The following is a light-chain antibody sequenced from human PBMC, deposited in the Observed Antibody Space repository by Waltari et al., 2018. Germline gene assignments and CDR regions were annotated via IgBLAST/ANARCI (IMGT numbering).Light chain of an antibody. CDR3: MQALQTPLT. V-gene: IGKV2-28*01. Sequence: DIVMTQSPLSLPVTPGEPASISCRSSQSHLHSNGYYYLHWYLQKPGQSPQLLIHLGSNRASGVPDRFSGSGSGTDFTLKISRVEAEDVGVYYCMQALQTPLTFSGGTKVEIK. J-gene: IGKJ4*01. CDR1: QSHLHSNGYYY. CDR2: LGS.